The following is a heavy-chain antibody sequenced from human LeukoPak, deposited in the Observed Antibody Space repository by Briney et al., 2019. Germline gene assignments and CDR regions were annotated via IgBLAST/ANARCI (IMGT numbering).Heavy chain of an antibody. CDR3: AKERGTGLQRFIDY. V-gene: IGHV3-23*01. CDR1: GFTFSSYA. D-gene: IGHD7-27*01. CDR2: ISSSGDNT. J-gene: IGHJ4*02. Sequence: PGGSLRLSCAVSGFTFSSYAMSWVRQAPGKGLEWVSAISSSGDNTYYADSVKGRFTISRDSSKNTLFLQMNSLRAEDTAVYYCAKERGTGLQRFIDYWGQGTLVTVSS.